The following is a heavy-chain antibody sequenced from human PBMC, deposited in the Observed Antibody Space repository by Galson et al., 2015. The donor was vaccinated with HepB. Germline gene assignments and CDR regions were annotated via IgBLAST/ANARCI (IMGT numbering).Heavy chain of an antibody. CDR2: ITPILDRI. CDR1: GDSFSTYE. D-gene: IGHD5-12*01. CDR3: ARDQEVAGLDV. Sequence: SVKVSCKASGDSFSTYEISWVRQAPGQGLEWMGRITPILDRITYAQKFKGSVTITADKSTATAYMELSGLRSEDTAVYYCARDQEVAGLDVWGQGTTVTASS. V-gene: IGHV1-69*04. J-gene: IGHJ6*02.